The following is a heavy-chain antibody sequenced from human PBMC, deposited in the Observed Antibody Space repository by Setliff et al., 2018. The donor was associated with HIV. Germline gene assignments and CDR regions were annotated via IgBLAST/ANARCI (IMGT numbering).Heavy chain of an antibody. D-gene: IGHD3-16*01. J-gene: IGHJ6*03. CDR1: GGSFSGSY. CDR2: LNYDGVT. Sequence: SETLSLTCAVYGGSFSGSYWSWIRQPPGKALEWIGELNYDGVTNHNPSLKSRVTISVEASKTRWSLKLNSVTAADTAVYYCARRTSTNYYYGNYYYMDVWGKGATVTVSS. V-gene: IGHV4-34*01. CDR3: ARRTSTNYYYGNYYYMDV.